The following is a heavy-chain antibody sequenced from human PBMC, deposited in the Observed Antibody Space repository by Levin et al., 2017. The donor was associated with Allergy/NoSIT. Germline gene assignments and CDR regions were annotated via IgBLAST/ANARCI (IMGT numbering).Heavy chain of an antibody. CDR1: GFTFSSYA. CDR3: ARDRGTGYYDFWSGYYPRGMDV. CDR2: ISYDGSNK. J-gene: IGHJ6*02. D-gene: IGHD3-3*01. V-gene: IGHV3-30*04. Sequence: PGGSLRLSCAASGFTFSSYAMHWVRQAPGKGLEWVAVISYDGSNKYYADSVKGRFTISRDNSKNTLYLQMNSLRAEDTAVYYCARDRGTGYYDFWSGYYPRGMDVWGQGTTVTVSS.